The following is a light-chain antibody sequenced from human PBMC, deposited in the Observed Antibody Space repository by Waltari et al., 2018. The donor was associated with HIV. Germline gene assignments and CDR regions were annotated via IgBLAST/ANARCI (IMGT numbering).Light chain of an antibody. CDR2: DVS. Sequence: QSALAQPRSVSGFPGQSVTISCTGTSSDVGVYYFVSWYQQHPGIAPKLIIYDVSKRPSGVPDRFSGSKSGSTASLTISGLQAEDEADYHCCSYAGTFRVFGGGTKLTVL. V-gene: IGLV2-11*01. CDR1: SSDVGVYYF. CDR3: CSYAGTFRV. J-gene: IGLJ3*02.